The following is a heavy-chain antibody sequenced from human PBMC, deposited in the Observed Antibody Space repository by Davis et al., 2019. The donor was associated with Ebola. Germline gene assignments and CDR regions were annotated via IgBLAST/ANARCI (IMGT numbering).Heavy chain of an antibody. D-gene: IGHD3-10*01. CDR1: GFTFSSYA. CDR2: ISYDGSNK. CDR3: ARETGRGSGSYGLDY. Sequence: GESLKISCAASGFTFSSYAMHWVRQAPGKGLEWVAVISYDGSNKYYADSVKGRFTISRDNSKNTLYLQMNSLRAEDTAVYYCARETGRGSGSYGLDYWGQGTLVTVSS. V-gene: IGHV3-30-3*01. J-gene: IGHJ4*02.